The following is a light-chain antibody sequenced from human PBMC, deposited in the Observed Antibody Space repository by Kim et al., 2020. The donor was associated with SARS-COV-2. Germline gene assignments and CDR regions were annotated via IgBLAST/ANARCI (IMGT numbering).Light chain of an antibody. CDR3: MQALQTPNT. J-gene: IGKJ2*01. Sequence: PAAISCRSSQSLLHSNGYKYLDWYLQKPGQSPQLLIYLGSNRASGVPDRFSGSGSGTDFTLKISRVEAEDVGVYYCMQALQTPNTFGQGTKLEI. CDR1: QSLLHSNGYKY. CDR2: LGS. V-gene: IGKV2-28*01.